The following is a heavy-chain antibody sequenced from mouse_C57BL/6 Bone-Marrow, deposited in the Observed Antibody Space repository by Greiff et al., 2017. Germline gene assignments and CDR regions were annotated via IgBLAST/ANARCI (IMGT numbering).Heavy chain of an antibody. Sequence: QVQLQQSGAELARPGASVKLSCKASGYTFTSYGISWVKQRTGQGLEWIGEIYPRSGNTYYNEKFKGKATLTADKSSSTAYMELRSLTSEYSAVYFCAVLRYQFAYWGQGTLVTVSA. D-gene: IGHD1-1*01. V-gene: IGHV1-81*01. J-gene: IGHJ3*01. CDR2: IYPRSGNT. CDR3: AVLRYQFAY. CDR1: GYTFTSYG.